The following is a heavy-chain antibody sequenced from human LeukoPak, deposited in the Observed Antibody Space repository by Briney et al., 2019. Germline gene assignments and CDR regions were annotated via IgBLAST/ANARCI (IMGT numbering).Heavy chain of an antibody. Sequence: GGSLRLSCTASGFSFSGHWMHWARQLPGKGLVWVSRISPTGSTTSYADSVKGRFTVSRDNAKNTLYLQVNNLRAEDTAVYYCAKLGGSYLSFDYWGQGTLVTVSS. D-gene: IGHD1-26*01. CDR1: GFSFSGHW. J-gene: IGHJ4*02. CDR2: ISPTGSTT. V-gene: IGHV3-74*01. CDR3: AKLGGSYLSFDY.